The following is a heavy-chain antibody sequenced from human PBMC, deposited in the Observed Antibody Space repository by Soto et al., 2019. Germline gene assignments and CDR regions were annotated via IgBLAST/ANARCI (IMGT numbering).Heavy chain of an antibody. V-gene: IGHV4-4*02. CDR3: ASWVWCGTNYGMDV. CDR1: GGSISSSNW. D-gene: IGHD3-10*01. Sequence: SETLSLTCAVSGGSISSSNWWSWVRQPPGKGLEWIGEIYHSGSTNYNPTLKSRVTIAVDKSKHQFSLKLSPVTSAPTAVYSWASWVWCGTNYGMDVWGQGTTVTASS. J-gene: IGHJ6*02. CDR2: IYHSGST.